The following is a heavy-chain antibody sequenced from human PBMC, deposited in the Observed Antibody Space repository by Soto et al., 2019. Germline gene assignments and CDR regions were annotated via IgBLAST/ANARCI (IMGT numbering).Heavy chain of an antibody. CDR1: GFTFSSHS. J-gene: IGHJ4*02. V-gene: IGHV3-48*04. Sequence: GGSLRLSCAASGFTFSSHSMSWVRQAPGKGLEWVSNISGSGSSKYYVDSVKGRFTTSRDNAKNSLYLQMNSLRAEDTAVYYCARAPLIYCSGGSCFPPLDYWGQGTLVXVSS. D-gene: IGHD2-15*01. CDR3: ARAPLIYCSGGSCFPPLDY. CDR2: ISGSGSSK.